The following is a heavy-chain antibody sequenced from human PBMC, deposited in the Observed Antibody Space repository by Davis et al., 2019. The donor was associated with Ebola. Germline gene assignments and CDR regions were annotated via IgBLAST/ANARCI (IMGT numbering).Heavy chain of an antibody. D-gene: IGHD5-12*01. V-gene: IGHV3-7*01. CDR1: GFTFSSYW. J-gene: IGHJ5*02. CDR3: ARDWGRWLRYPFDP. Sequence: GESLKISCAASGFTFSSYWMSWVRQAPGKGLEWVANIKQDGSEKYYVDSVKGRFTISRDNAKNSLYLQMNSLRAEDTAVYYCARDWGRWLRYPFDPWGQGTLVTVSS. CDR2: IKQDGSEK.